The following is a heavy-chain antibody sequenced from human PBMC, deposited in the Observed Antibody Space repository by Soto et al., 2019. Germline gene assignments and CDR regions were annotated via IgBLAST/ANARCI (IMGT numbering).Heavy chain of an antibody. D-gene: IGHD4-17*01. V-gene: IGHV3-7*01. J-gene: IGHJ2*01. Sequence: PGGSLRLSCGASGFTFSSCLMSWVRQAPGKGLEWVASISQDGTDTDYVDSVKGRFAISRDNPKNSLYRQMNSLRADDTAVYYWAGDPLSYGDYAQTYWYFDLWGRGTRVTVSS. CDR3: AGDPLSYGDYAQTYWYFDL. CDR1: GFTFSSCL. CDR2: ISQDGTDT.